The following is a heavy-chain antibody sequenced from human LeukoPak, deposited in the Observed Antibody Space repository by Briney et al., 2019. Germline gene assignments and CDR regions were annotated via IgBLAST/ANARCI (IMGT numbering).Heavy chain of an antibody. Sequence: RGSLRLSCAASGFTFSSYAMSWVRQAPGKGLEWVSTIRGSGENTYYADSVKGRFTISRDNSKNTLFLQMNSLRAEDTAVHYCAKGKGASSWYYFDFWGQGTLVTVAS. CDR1: GFTFSSYA. D-gene: IGHD6-13*01. CDR2: IRGSGENT. V-gene: IGHV3-23*01. J-gene: IGHJ4*02. CDR3: AKGKGASSWYYFDF.